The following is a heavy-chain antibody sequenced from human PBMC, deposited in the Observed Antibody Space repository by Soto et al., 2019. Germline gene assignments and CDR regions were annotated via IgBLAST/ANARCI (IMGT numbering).Heavy chain of an antibody. J-gene: IGHJ5*02. CDR1: GFTFSKFW. CDR3: ARLLLYSTSGRGWFDP. CDR2: IKHDGSQS. D-gene: IGHD2-2*02. V-gene: IGHV3-7*03. Sequence: DVQLVESGGGLVQPGGSLRLSCITSGFTFSKFWMSWVRQAPGKGLEWVANIKHDGSQSYYEDSVKGRFTISRDNAKNSLYLQVNSLRVDDTAVYFCARLLLYSTSGRGWFDPRGQGTLLTVSS.